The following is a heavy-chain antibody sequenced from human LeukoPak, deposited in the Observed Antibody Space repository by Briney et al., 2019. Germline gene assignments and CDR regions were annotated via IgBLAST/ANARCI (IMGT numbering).Heavy chain of an antibody. CDR3: ARITTASSSWYGNQGYFDY. D-gene: IGHD6-13*01. J-gene: IGHJ4*02. V-gene: IGHV4-31*03. CDR1: GGSISSGGYY. CDR2: IYYSGST. Sequence: SETLSLTCTVSGGSISSGGYYWSWIRQHPGKGLEWIGYIYYSGSTYYNPSLKSRVTLSVDTSKNQFSLKLSSVTAADTAVYYCARITTASSSWYGNQGYFDYWGQGTLVTVSS.